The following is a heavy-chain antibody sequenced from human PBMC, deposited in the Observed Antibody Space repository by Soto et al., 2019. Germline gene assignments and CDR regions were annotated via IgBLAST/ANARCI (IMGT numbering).Heavy chain of an antibody. D-gene: IGHD2-2*01. V-gene: IGHV1-69*06. CDR2: IIPIFGTA. CDR1: GGTFSSYA. Sequence: ASVKVSCKASGGTFSSYAISWVRQAPGQGLEWMGGIIPIFGTANYAQKFQGRVTITADKSTSTAYMELSSLRSEDTAVYYCAREGTVPAATNYYYYGMDVWGQRTTVTVSS. CDR3: AREGTVPAATNYYYYGMDV. J-gene: IGHJ6*02.